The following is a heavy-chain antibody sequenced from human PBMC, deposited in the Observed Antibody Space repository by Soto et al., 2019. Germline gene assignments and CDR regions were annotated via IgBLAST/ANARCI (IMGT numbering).Heavy chain of an antibody. J-gene: IGHJ5*02. CDR1: GYPFSNYD. CDR3: ARGKYCSSTSCWFDP. CDR2: MNPKSGNT. Sequence: QVQLVQSGAEVKKPGASVKVSCKASGYPFSNYDINWVRQATGQGLEWMGWMNPKSGNTGYAQQFQDRVIITRETSIDTAYMELSSLSFEDTAVYYCARGKYCSSTSCWFDPWGQGTQVTVAS. D-gene: IGHD2-2*01. V-gene: IGHV1-8*01.